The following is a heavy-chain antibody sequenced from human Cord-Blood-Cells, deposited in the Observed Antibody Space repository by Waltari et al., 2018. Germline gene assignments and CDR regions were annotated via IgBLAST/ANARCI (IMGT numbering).Heavy chain of an antibody. CDR1: GGSVRSGSYS. CDR3: AREKVYSNYYFDY. J-gene: IGHJ4*02. D-gene: IGHD4-4*01. Sequence: QVQLQESGPGLVKHSETLSLTCTVSGGSVRSGSYSWSWIRQPPGKGPEWIGYTYYSGSTNYNPSLKSRVTISVDTSKNQFSLKLSSVTAADTAVYYCAREKVYSNYYFDYWGQGTLVTVSS. CDR2: TYYSGST. V-gene: IGHV4-61*01.